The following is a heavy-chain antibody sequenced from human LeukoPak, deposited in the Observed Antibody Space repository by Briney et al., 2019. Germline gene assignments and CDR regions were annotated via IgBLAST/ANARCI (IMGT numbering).Heavy chain of an antibody. J-gene: IGHJ6*02. D-gene: IGHD3-3*01. CDR3: ARFGYDFWSGYYYYYYGMDV. CDR1: GITFSNYA. Sequence: GGSLRLSCAASGITFSNYAMSWVRQAPGKGLEWVSGISGSDGRTYYAASVKGRFTISRDNSKNTLYLQMNSLRADDTAVYYCARFGYDFWSGYYYYYYGMDVWGQGTTVTVSS. V-gene: IGHV3-23*01. CDR2: ISGSDGRT.